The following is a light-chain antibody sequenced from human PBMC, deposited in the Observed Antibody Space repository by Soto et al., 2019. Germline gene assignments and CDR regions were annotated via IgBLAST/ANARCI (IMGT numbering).Light chain of an antibody. CDR3: QQADSFPLT. J-gene: IGKJ4*01. CDR2: GAS. Sequence: DIQMTQSPSSVSASIGDTVTITCRARQDISTLLAWYQQKPGKAPKLLIYGASTLESGVPSRFSGRGSGTDFTLTISSLQPEDFATYFCQQADSFPLTFGGGTKVEMK. CDR1: QDISTL. V-gene: IGKV1D-12*01.